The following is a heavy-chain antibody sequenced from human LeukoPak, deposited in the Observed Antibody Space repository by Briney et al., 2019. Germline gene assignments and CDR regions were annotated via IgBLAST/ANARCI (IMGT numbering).Heavy chain of an antibody. CDR2: IYYSGST. Sequence: SETLSLTCTVSGGSISSYYWSWIRQPPGKGLEWIGYIYYSGSTNYNPSLKSRVTISVDTSKNQFSLKLSSVTAADTAVYCCARGLRRPLYYYDSSGYYDAFDIWGQGTMVTVSS. CDR1: GGSISSYY. CDR3: ARGLRRPLYYYDSSGYYDAFDI. J-gene: IGHJ3*02. V-gene: IGHV4-59*12. D-gene: IGHD3-22*01.